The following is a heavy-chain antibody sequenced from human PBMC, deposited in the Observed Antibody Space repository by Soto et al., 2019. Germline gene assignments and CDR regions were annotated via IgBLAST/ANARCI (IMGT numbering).Heavy chain of an antibody. CDR2: IYSGGST. CDR3: ARDRIAVAGNPEYFQH. V-gene: IGHV3-66*01. Sequence: EVQLVESGGGLVQPGGSLRLSCAASGFTVSSNYMSWVRQAPGKGLEWVSVIYSGGSTYYADSVKGRFTISRDNSKNTLDIQMNSLRAEDTAVYYCARDRIAVAGNPEYFQHWGQGTLVTVSS. CDR1: GFTVSSNY. J-gene: IGHJ1*01. D-gene: IGHD6-19*01.